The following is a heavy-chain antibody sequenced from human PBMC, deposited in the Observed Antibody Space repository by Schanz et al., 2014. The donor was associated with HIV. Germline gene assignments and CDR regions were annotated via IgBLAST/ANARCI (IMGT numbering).Heavy chain of an antibody. J-gene: IGHJ6*02. D-gene: IGHD3-22*01. V-gene: IGHV3-30*18. CDR2: ISYDGRNK. Sequence: QVQLVESGGGVVQPRRSLRLSCAASGFTFSNYGMHWVRQAPGKGLEWVAVISYDGRNKYYADSVRGRLTISRDNSKNTLYLQVKSLRAEDTAVYYCAKDRNYYDSKYRGKGNYYYYYGMDVWGQGTTVTVSS. CDR1: GFTFSNYG. CDR3: AKDRNYYDSKYRGKGNYYYYYGMDV.